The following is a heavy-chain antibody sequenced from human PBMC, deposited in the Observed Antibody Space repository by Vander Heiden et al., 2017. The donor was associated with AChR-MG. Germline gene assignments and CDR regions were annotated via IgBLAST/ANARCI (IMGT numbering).Heavy chain of an antibody. V-gene: IGHV3-23*01. CDR2: ISGSGRST. Sequence: EVQFLESGGGLVQPGVSLRLSCASSGFTFSSYAMSWVRQAPGKGLEWVSSISGSGRSTYYADSVKGRFTISRDNTKNTLYMKMNSLRAEDTAVYYCAKDVYDSSGYFDYWGQGTLGSVSS. CDR1: GFTFSSYA. CDR3: AKDVYDSSGYFDY. D-gene: IGHD3-22*01. J-gene: IGHJ4*02.